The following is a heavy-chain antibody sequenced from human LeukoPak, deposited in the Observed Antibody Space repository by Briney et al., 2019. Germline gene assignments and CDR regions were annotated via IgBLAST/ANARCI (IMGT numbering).Heavy chain of an antibody. CDR3: ARDTTVASGMQF. D-gene: IGHD4-23*01. Sequence: SETLSLTCTVSGGSIGTFSWSWVRQSPGKGLEWIGSIYSSTTNFNPSFKSRVAMSVDTSKNQFSLRLNSVTTADSAVYYCARDTTVASGMQFWGQGTLVTISS. CDR2: IYSSTT. V-gene: IGHV4-59*01. CDR1: GGSIGTFS. J-gene: IGHJ1*01.